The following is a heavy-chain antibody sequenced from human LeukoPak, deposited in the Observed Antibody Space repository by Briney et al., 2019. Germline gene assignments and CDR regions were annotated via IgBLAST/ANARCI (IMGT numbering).Heavy chain of an antibody. J-gene: IGHJ4*02. CDR3: ARGEQYVAVAGQSFDY. CDR2: ISAYNGNT. CDR1: GYTFTSYG. Sequence: ASVKVSCKASGYTFTSYGISWVRQAPGQGLEWMGWISAYNGNTNYAQKLQGRVTMTTDTSTSTAYMELRSLRSDDTAVYYCARGEQYVAVAGQSFDYWGQGTLVTVSS. D-gene: IGHD6-19*01. V-gene: IGHV1-18*04.